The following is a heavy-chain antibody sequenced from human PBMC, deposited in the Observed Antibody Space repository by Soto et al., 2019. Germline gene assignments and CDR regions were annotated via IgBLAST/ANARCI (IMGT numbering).Heavy chain of an antibody. V-gene: IGHV5-51*01. CDR1: GCSFASYW. D-gene: IGHD6-13*01. CDR3: ARLPYSSSWYGYFDY. CDR2: IYPGDSDT. Sequence: PXESLKISCKGSGCSFASYWIGWVRQMPGKGLEWMGIIYPGDSDTRYSPSFQGQVTISADKSISTAYPQWSSLKASDTAMYYCARLPYSSSWYGYFDYWGQGTLVTVSS. J-gene: IGHJ4*02.